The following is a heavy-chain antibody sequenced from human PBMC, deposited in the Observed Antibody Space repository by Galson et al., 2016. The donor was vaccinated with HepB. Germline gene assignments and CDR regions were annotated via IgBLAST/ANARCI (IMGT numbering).Heavy chain of an antibody. CDR1: GYTFTKYY. CDR2: INPDGGST. Sequence: SVKVSCKASGYTFTKYYMHWVRQAPGQQFEWMGIINPDGGSTSYAQKFQGRVSMTRDTSTSTVYMELSSLRSEDTAAYSCAREKGQRGSFDTWGQGTMVTVSS. J-gene: IGHJ3*02. CDR3: AREKGQRGSFDT. V-gene: IGHV1-46*01. D-gene: IGHD6-25*01.